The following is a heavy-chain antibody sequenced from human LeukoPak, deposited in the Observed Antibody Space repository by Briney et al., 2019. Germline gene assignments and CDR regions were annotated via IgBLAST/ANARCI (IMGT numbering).Heavy chain of an antibody. CDR3: EAGMDV. CDR1: GFNLSRYG. Sequence: PGVSLRLSCAASGFNLSRYGVHWVRQAPGKGLEGVAYVRFDGSRKYYKDSVKGRFTISRDNSKNTLDLQMNSLRTEDSAIYYCEAGMDVWGLGTTVTVSS. V-gene: IGHV3-30*02. J-gene: IGHJ6*02. CDR2: VRFDGSRK.